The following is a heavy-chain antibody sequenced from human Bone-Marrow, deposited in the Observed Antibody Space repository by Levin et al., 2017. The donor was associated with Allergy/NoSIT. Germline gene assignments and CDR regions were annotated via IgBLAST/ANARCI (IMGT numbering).Heavy chain of an antibody. CDR3: AKDFGRRDGYNGFDY. Sequence: GGSLRLSCAASGFTFDEYAMHWVRQAPGQGLEWVSGISWNSDSRRYADSMKGRFTVSRDNAKNSLYLEMSSLRAEDTAFYYCAKDFGRRDGYNGFDYWGPGILVTVSS. CDR1: GFTFDEYA. D-gene: IGHD5-24*01. CDR2: ISWNSDSR. V-gene: IGHV3-9*01. J-gene: IGHJ4*02.